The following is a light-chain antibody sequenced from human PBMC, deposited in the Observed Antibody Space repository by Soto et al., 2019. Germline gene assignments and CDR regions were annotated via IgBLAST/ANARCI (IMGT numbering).Light chain of an antibody. J-gene: IGKJ1*01. CDR2: GAS. CDR3: LQDINYPWT. Sequence: THAACALSASVGDGVTISCRASQGIGNALGWYQQKPGKPPKVLIYGASNLQSGVPPRFSGSGSGTDFTLAISSLQPEDSATYYCLQDINYPWTFGQGTKVDIK. CDR1: QGIGNA. V-gene: IGKV1-6*01.